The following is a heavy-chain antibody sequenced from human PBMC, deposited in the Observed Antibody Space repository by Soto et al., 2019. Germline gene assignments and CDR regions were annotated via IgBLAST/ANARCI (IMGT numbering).Heavy chain of an antibody. J-gene: IGHJ4*02. CDR3: ARHSTRYRKSLDY. V-gene: IGHV4-61*01. CDR1: GGSVSSGSYY. D-gene: IGHD6-13*01. CDR2: IYYSGST. Sequence: SETLSLTCTVSGGSVSSGSYYWSWIRQPPGKGLEWIGYIYYSGSTNYNPSLKSRVTISIDRSKNQFSLKLSSVTAADTAVYYCARHSTRYRKSLDYWGQGTQVTVSS.